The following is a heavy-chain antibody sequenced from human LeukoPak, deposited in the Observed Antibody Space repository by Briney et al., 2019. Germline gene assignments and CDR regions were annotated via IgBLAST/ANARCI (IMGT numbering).Heavy chain of an antibody. D-gene: IGHD1-26*01. V-gene: IGHV3-7*05. J-gene: IGHJ4*02. CDR2: LKQDGSDK. CDR1: VSTLSTYW. Sequence: PGGSLRLSCAASVSTLSTYWMSWVRQTPGKGLEWVASLKQDGSDKYYVDSVKGRFTISRDNAENSLYLQMNSLRAEDTAVYYCARETRGAVGSYWGQGTLATVSS. CDR3: ARETRGAVGSY.